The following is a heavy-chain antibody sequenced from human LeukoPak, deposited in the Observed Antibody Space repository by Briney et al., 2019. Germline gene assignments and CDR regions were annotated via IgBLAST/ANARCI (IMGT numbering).Heavy chain of an antibody. V-gene: IGHV4-59*12. CDR1: GGSINTYY. D-gene: IGHD2-15*01. CDR3: ARDSVAATPFDY. CDR2: LDYDGNT. J-gene: IGHJ4*02. Sequence: SETLSLTCAVSGGSINTYYWAWIRQPPGKGLEWIGYLDYDGNTNYNPSLKGRVTISVDTSKTQLSLKLSSVTAADTAVYYCARDSVAATPFDYWGQRTLVTVSS.